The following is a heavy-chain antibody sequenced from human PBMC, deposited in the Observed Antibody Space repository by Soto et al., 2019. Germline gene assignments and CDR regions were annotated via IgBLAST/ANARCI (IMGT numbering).Heavy chain of an antibody. V-gene: IGHV1-2*02. CDR1: GYTFTGYY. D-gene: IGHD1-26*01. Sequence: GASVKVSCKASGYTFTGYYMHWVRQAPGQGLEWMGWINPNSGGTNYAQKFQGRVTMTRDTSISTAYMELSRLRSDDTAVYYCAKGTSPYSGSSEGFFDNWGQGTLVTVSS. J-gene: IGHJ4*02. CDR2: INPNSGGT. CDR3: AKGTSPYSGSSEGFFDN.